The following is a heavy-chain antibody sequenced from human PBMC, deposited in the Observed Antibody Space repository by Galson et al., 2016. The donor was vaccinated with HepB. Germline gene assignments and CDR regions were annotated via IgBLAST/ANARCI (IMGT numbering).Heavy chain of an antibody. D-gene: IGHD5-18*01. CDR2: INSNGGST. V-gene: IGHV3-64*01. J-gene: IGHJ4*02. CDR1: GFTFSSYE. CDR3: ARAQWRQARRAAYFDY. Sequence: SLRLSCAASGFTFSSYEMNWVRQAPGKGLEFVSAINSNGGSTFYAISVKGRFTISRDNSENRLYLQMDSLRAEDTAVYYCARAQWRQARRAAYFDYWGQGALVTVSS.